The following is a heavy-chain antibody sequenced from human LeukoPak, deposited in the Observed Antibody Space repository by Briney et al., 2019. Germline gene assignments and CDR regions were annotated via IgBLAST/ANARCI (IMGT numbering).Heavy chain of an antibody. CDR2: IYHSGST. Sequence: PSETLSLTCTVSGYSISSGYYWGWIRQPPGKGLEWIGSIYHSGSTYYNPSLKSRVTISVDTSKNQFSLRLSSMTAADTAVYYCASGGNDPGTSDYWGQGTLVTVSS. V-gene: IGHV4-38-2*02. D-gene: IGHD3-16*01. CDR3: ASGGNDPGTSDY. J-gene: IGHJ4*02. CDR1: GYSISSGYY.